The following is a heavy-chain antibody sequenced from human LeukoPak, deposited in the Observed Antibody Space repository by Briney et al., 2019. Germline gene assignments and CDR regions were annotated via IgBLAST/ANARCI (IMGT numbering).Heavy chain of an antibody. CDR3: ARDLGYGSGSYYTYAFDI. CDR2: INPNSGGT. Sequence: ASVKVSCKASGYTFTGYYMHWVRQAPGQGLEWMGWINPNSGGTNYAQKFQGRVTMTRDTSISTAYMELSRLRSDDTAVYCCARDLGYGSGSYYTYAFDIWGQGTMVTVSS. V-gene: IGHV1-2*02. J-gene: IGHJ3*02. D-gene: IGHD3-10*01. CDR1: GYTFTGYY.